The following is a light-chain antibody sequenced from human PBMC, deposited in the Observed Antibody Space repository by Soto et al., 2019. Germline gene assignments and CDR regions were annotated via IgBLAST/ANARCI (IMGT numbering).Light chain of an antibody. J-gene: IGLJ2*01. V-gene: IGLV2-14*01. Sequence: QSALTQPASVSGSPGQSITISCTGTSSDVGGYNYVSWYQQHPGKAPKVMIYEVSNRPSGVSNRFSGSKSGNTASLTISGLKAEDEGDYYCSSYTRSSTLVVFGGGTKVTVL. CDR3: SSYTRSSTLVV. CDR2: EVS. CDR1: SSDVGGYNY.